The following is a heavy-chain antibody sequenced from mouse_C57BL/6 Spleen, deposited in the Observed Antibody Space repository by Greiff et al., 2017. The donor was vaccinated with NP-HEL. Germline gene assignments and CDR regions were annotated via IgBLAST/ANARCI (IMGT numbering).Heavy chain of an antibody. Sequence: VKLMESGAELARPGASVKMSCKASGYTFTSYTMHWVKQRPGQGLEWIGYINPSSGYTKYNQKFKDKATLTADKSASTAYMQLSSLTSEDSAVYYCARVEGDYWGQGTTLTVSS. J-gene: IGHJ2*01. CDR3: ARVEGDY. CDR2: INPSSGYT. CDR1: GYTFTSYT. V-gene: IGHV1-4*01.